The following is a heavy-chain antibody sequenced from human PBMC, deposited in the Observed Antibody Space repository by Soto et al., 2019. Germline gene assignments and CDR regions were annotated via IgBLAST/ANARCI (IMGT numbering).Heavy chain of an antibody. CDR2: IVSDGSAK. CDR1: GFPFSTYG. CDR3: VRATYFSDSSGYTRCFDY. V-gene: IGHV3-33*01. Sequence: QVQLVESGGGVVQPGTSLRLSCAVSGFPFSTYGFHWVRQPPGKGLEWVAVIVSDGSAKYHADSVEGRFTISRDNSKDTLYLQMNSLKTEDTAVYYCVRATYFSDSSGYTRCFDYWGQGTLVTVSS. J-gene: IGHJ4*02. D-gene: IGHD3-22*01.